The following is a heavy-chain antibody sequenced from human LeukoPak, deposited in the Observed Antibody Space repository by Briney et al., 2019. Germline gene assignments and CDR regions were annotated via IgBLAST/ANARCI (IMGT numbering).Heavy chain of an antibody. J-gene: IGHJ4*02. CDR2: INHSGST. V-gene: IGHV4-34*01. D-gene: IGHD3-3*01. CDR3: ASADQTNYDFWSGYYRPYYFDY. Sequence: SETLSLTCAVYGGSFSGYYWSWIRQPPGKGLEWIGEINHSGSTNYNPSLKSQVTISVDTSKNQFSLKLSSVTAADTAVYYCASADQTNYDFWSGYYRPYYFDYWGQGTLVTVSS. CDR1: GGSFSGYY.